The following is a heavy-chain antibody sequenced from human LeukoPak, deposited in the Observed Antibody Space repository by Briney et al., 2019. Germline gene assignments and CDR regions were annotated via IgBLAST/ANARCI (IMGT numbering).Heavy chain of an antibody. V-gene: IGHV4-34*01. CDR2: INHSGST. D-gene: IGHD4-11*01. CDR1: GGSFSGYY. CDR3: ARGTTVKHFDY. J-gene: IGHJ4*02. Sequence: SETLSLTCAVYGGSFSGYYWSWIRQPPGKGLEWIGEINHSGSTNYNPSLKSRVTISVGTSKNQFSLKLSSVTAADTAVYYCARGTTVKHFDYWGQGTLVTVSS.